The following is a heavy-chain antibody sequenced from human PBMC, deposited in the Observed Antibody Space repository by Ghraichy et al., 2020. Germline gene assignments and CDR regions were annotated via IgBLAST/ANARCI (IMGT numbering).Heavy chain of an antibody. V-gene: IGHV3-74*01. CDR3: ARGIPMLRYYYGMDV. D-gene: IGHD3-10*02. CDR1: GFTFSSYW. Sequence: GGSLRLSCAASGFTFSSYWMHWVRQAPGKGLVWFSRINSDGSSTSYADSVKGRFTISRDNAKNTLYLQMNSLRAEDTAVYYCARGIPMLRYYYGMDVWGQGTTVTVSS. J-gene: IGHJ6*02. CDR2: INSDGSST.